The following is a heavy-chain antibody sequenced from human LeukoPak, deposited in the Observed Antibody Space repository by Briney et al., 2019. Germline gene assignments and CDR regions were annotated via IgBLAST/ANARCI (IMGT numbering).Heavy chain of an antibody. CDR3: AIHSGQRTHLSRYDY. CDR1: GFTFSDYS. Sequence: GGSLRLSCAASGFTFSDYSMNWVRQAPGKGLEWVSSISSSSSYIYYADSVKGRFTISRDNSKNTLYLQMSSLRAEDTAVYYCAIHSGQRTHLSRYDYWGQGTLVTVSS. D-gene: IGHD3-16*02. V-gene: IGHV3-21*04. J-gene: IGHJ4*02. CDR2: ISSSSSYI.